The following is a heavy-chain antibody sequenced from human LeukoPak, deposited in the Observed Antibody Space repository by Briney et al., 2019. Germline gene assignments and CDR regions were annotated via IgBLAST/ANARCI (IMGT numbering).Heavy chain of an antibody. CDR1: GFRFSSHW. Sequence: GGSLRLSCVASGFRFSSHWMSWVRHSPGKGLEWVANINEDGGTKYYRDFAKGRFTISRDNAQNSLYLEINSLRAEDTAVYYCARDERYFDWLIRGAFDIWGQGTMVTVSS. CDR2: INEDGGTK. D-gene: IGHD3-9*01. J-gene: IGHJ3*02. CDR3: ARDERYFDWLIRGAFDI. V-gene: IGHV3-7*01.